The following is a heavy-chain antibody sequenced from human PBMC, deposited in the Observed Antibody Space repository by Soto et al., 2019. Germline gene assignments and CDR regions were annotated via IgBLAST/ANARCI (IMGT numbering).Heavy chain of an antibody. V-gene: IGHV1-69*12. D-gene: IGHD3-22*01. Sequence: QVQLVQSGAEVKKPGSSVKVSCKASGGTFNSYAIGWVRQVPGQGLEWMGGFIPIFGTADYAQKFQGRVTITAVDATSTAYMGLSSLRSEDPPVYYCASHYDSGGYYYRGLDYWGQGTLVTVSS. CDR1: GGTFNSYA. J-gene: IGHJ4*02. CDR2: FIPIFGTA. CDR3: ASHYDSGGYYYRGLDY.